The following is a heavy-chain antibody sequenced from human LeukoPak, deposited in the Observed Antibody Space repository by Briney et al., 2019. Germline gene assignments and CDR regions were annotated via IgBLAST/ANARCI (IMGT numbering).Heavy chain of an antibody. Sequence: SETLSLTCTVSGGSISSFYWSWIRQPPGKGLEWIGEINHSGSTNYNPSLKSRVTISVDTSKNQFSLKLSSVTAADTAVYYCASTDTAMDKTARYYFDYWGQGTLVTVSS. CDR3: ASTDTAMDKTARYYFDY. V-gene: IGHV4-34*01. J-gene: IGHJ4*02. D-gene: IGHD5-18*01. CDR1: GGSISSFY. CDR2: INHSGST.